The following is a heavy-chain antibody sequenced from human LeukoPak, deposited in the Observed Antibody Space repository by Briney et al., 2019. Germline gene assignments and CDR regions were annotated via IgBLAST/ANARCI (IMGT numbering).Heavy chain of an antibody. Sequence: SETLSLTCTVSGGSISSGDYYWSWIRQPPGKGLEWIGYIYYSGSTYYNPSLKSRVTISVDTSKNQFSLKLSSVTAADTAVYYCARAVVRLSIAAAGTGYFDYWGQGTLVTVSS. V-gene: IGHV4-30-4*01. CDR1: GGSISSGDYY. CDR3: ARAVVRLSIAAAGTGYFDY. J-gene: IGHJ4*02. CDR2: IYYSGST. D-gene: IGHD6-13*01.